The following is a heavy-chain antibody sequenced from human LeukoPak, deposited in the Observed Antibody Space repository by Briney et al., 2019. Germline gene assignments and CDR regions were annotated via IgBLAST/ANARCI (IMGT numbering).Heavy chain of an antibody. D-gene: IGHD2-8*01. CDR3: ARSEMGTSLYYFDY. V-gene: IGHV3-30*04. Sequence: GRSLRLSCAASGFIFSRYALHWVRQAPGKGLEWVAVISYDGSNKYYADSVKGRFTISRDSSKNTLFLQINSLRAEDTAVYLCARSEMGTSLYYFDYWGQGTLVTVSS. J-gene: IGHJ4*02. CDR2: ISYDGSNK. CDR1: GFIFSRYA.